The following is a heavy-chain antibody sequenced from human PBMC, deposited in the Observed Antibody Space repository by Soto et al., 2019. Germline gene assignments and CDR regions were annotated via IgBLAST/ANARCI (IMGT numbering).Heavy chain of an antibody. D-gene: IGHD6-13*01. CDR1: GFTFRNFA. V-gene: IGHV3-23*01. J-gene: IGHJ4*02. CDR2: ITSGGST. CDR3: AKNHLYGTSWYGVSDY. Sequence: EVQLLESGGGLVQPGGSPRLSCAASGFTFRNFAMNWVRQAPGKGLEWVSSITSGGSTFYVDSVKGRFTIARDNSKDTLYLQMSSLRAEDTAVYYCAKNHLYGTSWYGVSDYWGQGSLVTVSS.